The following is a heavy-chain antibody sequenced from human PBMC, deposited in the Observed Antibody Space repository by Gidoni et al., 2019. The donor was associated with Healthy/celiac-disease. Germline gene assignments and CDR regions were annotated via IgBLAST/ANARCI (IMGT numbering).Heavy chain of an antibody. CDR2: IYYSGST. Sequence: QLQLQESGPGLVKPSETLSLTCTVSGGSISSRSYYWGWIRQPPGKGLEWIGSIYYSGSTYYNPSLKSRVTISVDTSKNQFSLKLSSVTAADTAVYYCARDWGLRMGDNWFDPWGQGTLVTVSS. CDR1: GGSISSRSYY. V-gene: IGHV4-39*07. D-gene: IGHD1-26*01. J-gene: IGHJ5*02. CDR3: ARDWGLRMGDNWFDP.